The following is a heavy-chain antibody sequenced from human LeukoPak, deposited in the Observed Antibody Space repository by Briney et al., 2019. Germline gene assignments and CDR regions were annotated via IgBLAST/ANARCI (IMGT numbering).Heavy chain of an antibody. V-gene: IGHV3-74*01. J-gene: IGHJ4*02. Sequence: GGSLRLSCAASGFAFSSNWMHWVRQTPGKGLVWVSRINSGGSGTSYADSVEGRFTISRDNAKNTLYLQMNSLKGEDTAVYYCATSLGPLTEYWGQGTLVTVSS. CDR3: ATSLGPLTEY. D-gene: IGHD7-27*01. CDR2: INSGGSGT. CDR1: GFAFSSNW.